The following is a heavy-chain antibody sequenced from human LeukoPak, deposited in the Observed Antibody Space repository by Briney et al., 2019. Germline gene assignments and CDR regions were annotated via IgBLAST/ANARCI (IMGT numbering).Heavy chain of an antibody. J-gene: IGHJ3*02. CDR3: AKTGSFVVVLISTLGGAFDI. Sequence: GGSLRLSCAASGFTFNSYAMSWVRRAPGKGLGWVSVFSGSGGSTYYADSVKGRFTISRDNSRNTLYLQMNSLRAEDTATYYCAKTGSFVVVLISTLGGAFDIWGQGTMVTVSS. CDR2: FSGSGGST. D-gene: IGHD4/OR15-4a*01. V-gene: IGHV3-23*01. CDR1: GFTFNSYA.